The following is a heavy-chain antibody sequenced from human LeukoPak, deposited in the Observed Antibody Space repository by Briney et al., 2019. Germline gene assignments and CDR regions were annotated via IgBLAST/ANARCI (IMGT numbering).Heavy chain of an antibody. D-gene: IGHD2-2*01. CDR1: GGSFSGYY. CDR3: ARGNKLRCSSTSCYFEVRLEHRGFFDY. Sequence: SETLSLTCAVYGGSFSGYYWSWIRQPPGKGLGWIGEINHSGSTNYNPSLKSRVTISVDTSKNQFSLKLSSVTAADTAVYYCARGNKLRCSSTSCYFEVRLEHRGFFDYWGQGTLVTVSS. CDR2: INHSGST. J-gene: IGHJ4*02. V-gene: IGHV4-34*01.